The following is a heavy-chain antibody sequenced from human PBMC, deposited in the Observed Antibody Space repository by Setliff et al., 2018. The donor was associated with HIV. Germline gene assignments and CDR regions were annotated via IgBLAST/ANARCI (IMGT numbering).Heavy chain of an antibody. CDR3: ARGGGSSYLYHSRGSEYFQY. D-gene: IGHD3-22*01. V-gene: IGHV1-2*02. J-gene: IGHJ1*01. CDR1: AHTFTGYY. Sequence: GASVKVSCKASAHTFTGYYVHWVRQAPGQGLEWMGWINPNNGGTNYAQKFQGRVTMTRDTTITTVYMELSSLTSEDTAVYYCARGGGSSYLYHSRGSEYFQYWGQGALVTV. CDR2: INPNNGGT.